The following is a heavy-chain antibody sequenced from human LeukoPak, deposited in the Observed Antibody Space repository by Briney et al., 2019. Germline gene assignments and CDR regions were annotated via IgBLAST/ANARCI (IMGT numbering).Heavy chain of an antibody. CDR2: INPHSGGT. J-gene: IGHJ6*03. V-gene: IGHV1-2*02. CDR3: ARDPGYFVETTVITPYYYMDA. D-gene: IGHD4-11*01. CDR1: GYTFTNYY. Sequence: PGASVKVSCKASGYTFTNYYIHWVRQAPGQGLEWMGWINPHSGGTDFAQKYQGRVSMTRDTSIRTAYMELRSLTSGDTAEYFCARDPGYFVETTVITPYYYMDAWGQGTAGIVSS.